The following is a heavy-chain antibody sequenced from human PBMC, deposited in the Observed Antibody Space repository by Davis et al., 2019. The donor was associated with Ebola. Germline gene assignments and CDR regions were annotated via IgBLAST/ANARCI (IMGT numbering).Heavy chain of an antibody. CDR2: INHSGST. V-gene: IGHV4-34*01. CDR3: ARRQRDMITFGGVIVN. J-gene: IGHJ4*02. Sequence: SETLSLTFAVYGWSFRGYYWSWIRQPPGKGLEWIGEINHSGSTNYTPSLKSRVTISVDTSKNQFSLKLSSVTAAETAVYYCARRQRDMITFGGVIVNWGQGTLVTVSS. CDR1: GWSFRGYY. D-gene: IGHD3-16*02.